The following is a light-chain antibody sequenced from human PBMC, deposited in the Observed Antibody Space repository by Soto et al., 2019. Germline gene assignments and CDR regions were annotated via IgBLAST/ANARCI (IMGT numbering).Light chain of an antibody. Sequence: EIELTQSPGTLSLSPGERATLSCRASQSVSSDYLAWYQLKPGQAPRLLIYGASSRATGIPDRFSGSGSGTDFTLTISRLEPEDVVVYCCQQYDRSLQFTFGPGTKVDI. CDR2: GAS. J-gene: IGKJ3*01. CDR3: QQYDRSLQFT. CDR1: QSVSSDY. V-gene: IGKV3-20*01.